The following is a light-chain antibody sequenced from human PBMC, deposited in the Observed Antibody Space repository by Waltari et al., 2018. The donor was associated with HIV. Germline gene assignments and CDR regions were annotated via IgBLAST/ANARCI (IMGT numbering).Light chain of an antibody. Sequence: QSALTQPASVSGSPGQSVTISCTGTNSNVGSYNLVSWYPQHPGIALKVIIYEVTKRPSGVSSRFSGSKSGNPASLTTSGLQAEDEANYYCCSYTGTNPFLLFGGGTKLTGL. J-gene: IGLJ2*01. CDR2: EVT. CDR1: NSNVGSYNL. CDR3: CSYTGTNPFLL. V-gene: IGLV2-23*02.